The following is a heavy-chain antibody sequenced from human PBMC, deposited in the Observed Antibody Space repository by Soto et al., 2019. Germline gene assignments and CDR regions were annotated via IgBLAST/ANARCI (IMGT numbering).Heavy chain of an antibody. Sequence: QVQLVQSGAEVKKPGTSVKVSCKASGDNFTDYYIHWVRQAPGQGLEWMGTVNPSGGHTTYAQHCLGRMTMPRHTSTSTLYKELTSLTSEDTAVYYCARGRHVVVVTAVLDFWGQGTLVTDSS. D-gene: IGHD2-21*02. CDR2: VNPSGGHT. CDR3: ARGRHVVVVTAVLDF. CDR1: GDNFTDYY. J-gene: IGHJ4*02. V-gene: IGHV1-46*01.